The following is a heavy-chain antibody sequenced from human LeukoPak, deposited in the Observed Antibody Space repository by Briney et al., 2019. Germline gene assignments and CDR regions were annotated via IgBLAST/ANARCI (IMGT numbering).Heavy chain of an antibody. CDR2: IYSGGTT. D-gene: IGHD5-18*01. Sequence: GGSLRVSCAVARFTFSNYAMSWVRQAPGKGLEWVSTIYSGGTTYYADSVMGRFTISRHNSRNTLYLQMNSLRAEDTAVYYCARVDTVMAYYFDLWGQGTLVTVSS. V-gene: IGHV3-53*04. CDR3: ARVDTVMAYYFDL. CDR1: RFTFSNYA. J-gene: IGHJ4*02.